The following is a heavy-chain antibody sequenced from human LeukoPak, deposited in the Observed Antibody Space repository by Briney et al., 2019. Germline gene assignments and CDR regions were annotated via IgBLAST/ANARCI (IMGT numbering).Heavy chain of an antibody. D-gene: IGHD6-13*01. Sequence: ASVKVSCKASGYTLTSYGISWVRQPPGQGLEGMGGIGAYNGNTNYAQKLQGRVTMTTDTSTSTAYMELRSLRSDDTAVYYCARVDRRSGIAAAAHFDYWGQGTLVTVSS. CDR3: ARVDRRSGIAAAAHFDY. V-gene: IGHV1-18*01. CDR2: IGAYNGNT. J-gene: IGHJ4*02. CDR1: GYTLTSYG.